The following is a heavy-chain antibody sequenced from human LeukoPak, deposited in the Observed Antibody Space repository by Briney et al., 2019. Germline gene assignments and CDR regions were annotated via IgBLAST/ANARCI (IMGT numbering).Heavy chain of an antibody. J-gene: IGHJ4*01. CDR2: IGSGGYT. Sequence: ETLSLTCAVYGGSFSPYYWSWIRQPPGKGLEYVSSIGSGGYTFYAGSVRGRFSISRDISQNTVFLQMNSLRAEDTAIYFCAKKLPGASFYFDFWGQGTRVSVSS. CDR3: AKKLPGASFYFDF. D-gene: IGHD7-27*01. V-gene: IGHV3-53*01. CDR1: GGSFSPYY.